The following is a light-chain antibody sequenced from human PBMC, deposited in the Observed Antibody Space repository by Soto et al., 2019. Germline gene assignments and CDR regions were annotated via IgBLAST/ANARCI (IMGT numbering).Light chain of an antibody. CDR2: DAS. Sequence: DIQMTQSPSTLPASVGDRVTITCRASQSISGWLAWYQQKPGKAPKLLIYDASSLESGVPSRFSGSGSGTEFTLTISSLQPDDFATYYCQQYNSYSEAFGQGTKVDI. CDR1: QSISGW. J-gene: IGKJ1*01. V-gene: IGKV1-5*01. CDR3: QQYNSYSEA.